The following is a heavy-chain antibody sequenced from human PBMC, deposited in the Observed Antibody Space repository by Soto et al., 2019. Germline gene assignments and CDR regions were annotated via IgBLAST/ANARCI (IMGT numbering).Heavy chain of an antibody. D-gene: IGHD3-16*01. CDR3: ARDHLYPTDISYYYYGMDV. CDR2: INPNSGGT. Sequence: ASVKVSCKASGYAFSGYSMHWVRQAPGQGLEWMGWINPNSGGTNSGVTFYAPRFQGRVTITADKSTSTAYMELSSLRSEDTAVYYCARDHLYPTDISYYYYGMDVWGQGTTVTVSS. CDR1: GYAFSGYS. V-gene: IGHV1-2*02. J-gene: IGHJ6*02.